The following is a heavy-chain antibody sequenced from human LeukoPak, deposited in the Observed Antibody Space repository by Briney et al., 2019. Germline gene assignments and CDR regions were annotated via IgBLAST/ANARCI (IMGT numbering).Heavy chain of an antibody. J-gene: IGHJ4*02. Sequence: SGGSLRLSCAASGFTFSSYAMSWVRQAPGKGLEWVSAISGSGGSTYYADSVKGRFTISRDNSKNTLYLQMNTLRAEDTAVYYCAKSRSPSGWYGDGYWGQGTLVTVSS. CDR2: ISGSGGST. V-gene: IGHV3-23*01. CDR1: GFTFSSYA. D-gene: IGHD6-19*01. CDR3: AKSRSPSGWYGDGY.